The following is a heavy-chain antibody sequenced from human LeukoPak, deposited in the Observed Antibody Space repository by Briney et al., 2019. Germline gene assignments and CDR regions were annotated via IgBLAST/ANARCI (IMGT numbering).Heavy chain of an antibody. V-gene: IGHV6-1*01. CDR3: ARVRYYDILTGYQYFDY. CDR1: GDSVSSNSAA. D-gene: IGHD3-9*01. J-gene: IGHJ4*02. CDR2: TYYRSKWYN. Sequence: SQTLSLTCAISGDSVSSNSAAWNWIRQSPSRGLEWLGRTYYRSKWYNDYAVSVKSRITINPDTSKNQFSLQLNSVTPEDTAVYYCARVRYYDILTGYQYFDYWGQGTLVTVSS.